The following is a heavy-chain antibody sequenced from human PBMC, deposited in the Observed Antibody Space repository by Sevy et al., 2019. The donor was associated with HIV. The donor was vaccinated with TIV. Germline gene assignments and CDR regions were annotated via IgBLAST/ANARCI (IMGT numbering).Heavy chain of an antibody. D-gene: IGHD3-10*01. Sequence: ASLKVSCKASGGTFSSYAISWVRQAPGQGLEWMGGIIPIFGTANYAQKFQGRVTITADESTSTAYMELSSLRSEDTAVYYCARSRGYYGSGSSFAYYGMDVWGQGTTVTVSS. CDR2: IIPIFGTA. CDR3: ARSRGYYGSGSSFAYYGMDV. J-gene: IGHJ6*02. CDR1: GGTFSSYA. V-gene: IGHV1-69*13.